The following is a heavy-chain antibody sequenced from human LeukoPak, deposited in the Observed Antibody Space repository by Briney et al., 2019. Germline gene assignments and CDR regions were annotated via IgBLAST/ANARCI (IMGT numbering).Heavy chain of an antibody. D-gene: IGHD3-10*01. CDR1: GGSISSYY. V-gene: IGHV4-59*08. Sequence: PSETLSLTCTVSGGSISSYYWSWIRQPPGKGLEWIGYIYYSGSTNYNPSLKSRVTISVDTSKNQFSLKLSSVTAADTAVYYCARLRWGYGSGRTKINRYFDLWGRGTLVTVSS. J-gene: IGHJ2*01. CDR2: IYYSGST. CDR3: ARLRWGYGSGRTKINRYFDL.